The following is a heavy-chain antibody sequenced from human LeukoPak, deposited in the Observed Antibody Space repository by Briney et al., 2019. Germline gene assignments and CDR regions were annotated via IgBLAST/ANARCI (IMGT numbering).Heavy chain of an antibody. J-gene: IGHJ6*02. CDR3: ARHGGLGYCSSTSCYIPYYYYGMDV. D-gene: IGHD2-2*02. Sequence: PSETLSLTCTVSGGSISSYHWSWIRQPPGKGLEWIGYIYYSGSTNYNPSLKSRVTISVDTSKNQFSLKLSSVTAADTAVYYCARHGGLGYCSSTSCYIPYYYYGMDVWGQGTTVTVSS. V-gene: IGHV4-59*08. CDR1: GGSISSYH. CDR2: IYYSGST.